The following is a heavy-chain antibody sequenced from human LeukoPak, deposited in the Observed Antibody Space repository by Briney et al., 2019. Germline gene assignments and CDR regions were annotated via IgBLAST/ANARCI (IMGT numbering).Heavy chain of an antibody. V-gene: IGHV3-30*02. CDR3: AKDVRRLRFLEWLNYMDV. Sequence: PGGSLRPSCAASGFTFSSYGMHWVRQAPGKGLEWVAFIRYDGSNKYYADSVKGRFTISRDNSKNTLYLQMNSLRAEDTAVYYCAKDVRRLRFLEWLNYMDVWGKGTTVTVSS. CDR1: GFTFSSYG. J-gene: IGHJ6*03. D-gene: IGHD3-3*01. CDR2: IRYDGSNK.